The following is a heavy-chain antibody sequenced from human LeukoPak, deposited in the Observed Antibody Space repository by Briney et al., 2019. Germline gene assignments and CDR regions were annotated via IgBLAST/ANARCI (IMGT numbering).Heavy chain of an antibody. V-gene: IGHV3-30*04. CDR1: GFTFRSYA. Sequence: GGSLRLSCAASGFTFRSYAIHWVRQAPGKGLEWVAVISYDGSDKYYADSVKGRFTISRDNSKNTLYLQMNSLRAEDTAVYYCAKDRKRYCSSTSCQGFDYWGQGTLVTVSS. CDR3: AKDRKRYCSSTSCQGFDY. J-gene: IGHJ4*02. CDR2: ISYDGSDK. D-gene: IGHD2-2*01.